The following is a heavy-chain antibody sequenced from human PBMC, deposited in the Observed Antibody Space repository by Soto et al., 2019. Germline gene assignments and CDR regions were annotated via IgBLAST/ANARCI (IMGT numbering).Heavy chain of an antibody. CDR3: ARRGYAYGELDY. CDR2: IYPGDSDT. J-gene: IGHJ4*02. Sequence: GESLKISCKTSGYSFTTYWIGWVRQMPGKGLEWMGIIYPGDSDTRYRPSFQGLVTISADESISTAYLQWSSLKASDTAMYYCARRGYAYGELDYWGQGTLVTVS. CDR1: GYSFTTYW. V-gene: IGHV5-51*01. D-gene: IGHD5-18*01.